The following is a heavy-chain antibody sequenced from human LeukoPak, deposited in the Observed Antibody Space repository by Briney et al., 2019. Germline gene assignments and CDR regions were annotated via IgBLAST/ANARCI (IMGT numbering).Heavy chain of an antibody. Sequence: ASVRVSCKPSGFKFTSYDLSWVRQAPGQGLEWMGWISAYSGNTNYAEKFHDRVTMTTNTSTGMAYMELRSLEFDDTAVYYCATNYGSGSAPLDPWGQGTLVTVSA. CDR3: ATNYGSGSAPLDP. CDR1: GFKFTSYD. J-gene: IGHJ5*02. CDR2: ISAYSGNT. D-gene: IGHD3-10*01. V-gene: IGHV1-18*01.